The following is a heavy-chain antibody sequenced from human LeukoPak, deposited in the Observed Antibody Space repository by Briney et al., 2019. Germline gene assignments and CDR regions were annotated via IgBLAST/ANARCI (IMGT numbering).Heavy chain of an antibody. CDR3: ARHTLYVGGNNWFDP. V-gene: IGHV4-59*08. CDR2: IYYSGST. J-gene: IGHJ5*02. Sequence: SETLSLTCTVSGDSISSYYWTWIRQPPGKGLELIGYIYYSGSTNYNPSLTSRATISVETSKQRFSLNLNSATAAYTAVYYCARHTLYVGGNNWFDPWGQGTLVTVSS. CDR1: GDSISSYY. D-gene: IGHD4-23*01.